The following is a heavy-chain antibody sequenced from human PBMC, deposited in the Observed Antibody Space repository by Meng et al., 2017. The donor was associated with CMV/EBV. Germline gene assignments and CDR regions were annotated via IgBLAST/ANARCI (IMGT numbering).Heavy chain of an antibody. CDR1: GGSISSSNW. Sequence: CAVSGGSISSSNWWSWVRQPPGKGLEWIGEIYHSGSANYNPSLKSRVTISVDTSKNQFSLKLSSVTAADTAVYYCARGDGNSPKGQHWGQGTLVTVSS. CDR2: IYHSGSA. D-gene: IGHD4-23*01. J-gene: IGHJ1*01. V-gene: IGHV4-4*02. CDR3: ARGDGNSPKGQH.